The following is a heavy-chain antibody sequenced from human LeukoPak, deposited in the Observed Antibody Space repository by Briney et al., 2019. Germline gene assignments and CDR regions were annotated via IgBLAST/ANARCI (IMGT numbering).Heavy chain of an antibody. CDR3: AKDRENGNGIWDAFDV. CDR2: IGTPDST. CDR1: GFTFNVYA. V-gene: IGHV3-23*01. J-gene: IGHJ3*01. Sequence: GGSLRLSCAASGFTFNVYAMYWVRHAPGRGLEWVSSIGTPDSTHYANSVKGRFTTPRDDSKNTVFLQMNSLRAEESATYYCAKDRENGNGIWDAFDVWGQGTVVTVSS. D-gene: IGHD3-3*02.